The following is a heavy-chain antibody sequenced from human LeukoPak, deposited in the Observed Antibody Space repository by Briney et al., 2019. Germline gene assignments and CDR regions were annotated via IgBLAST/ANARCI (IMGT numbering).Heavy chain of an antibody. V-gene: IGHV3-33*01. J-gene: IGHJ1*01. Sequence: GGSLRLSCIVSGFTFSTYDMHWVRQAPGKGLEWVAVIWSDGSNKYYTDSVKGRFTISRDNPKNTLYLQMNSLRVEDTAVYHCARGLDLGYFQRWGQGTLVTVSS. CDR2: IWSDGSNK. CDR3: ARGLDLGYFQR. D-gene: IGHD4-11*01. CDR1: GFTFSTYD.